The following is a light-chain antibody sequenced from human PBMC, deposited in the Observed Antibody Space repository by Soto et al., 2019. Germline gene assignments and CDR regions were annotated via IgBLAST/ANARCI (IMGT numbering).Light chain of an antibody. J-gene: IGKJ3*01. CDR2: DAS. Sequence: EIVLTQSPATLSLSPGERATLSCRASQSVNIYLAWYQQKPGQTPRLLIYDASNRATGIPARFSGSGSGTDFTLTIRSLGPEAFAVYYLQQRSGFTFGPGTKVDIK. CDR1: QSVNIY. V-gene: IGKV3-11*01. CDR3: QQRSGFT.